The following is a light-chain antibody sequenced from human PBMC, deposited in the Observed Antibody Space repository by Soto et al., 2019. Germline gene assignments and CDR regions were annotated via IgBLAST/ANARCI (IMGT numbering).Light chain of an antibody. CDR3: HQYDNAPFT. Sequence: EIVLTQSPGTLSFSPGERATLSCRASQSLSSNYLAWYQQRPGQSPRLLVYGASSRATGIPARFSGSGFGPDFALTISRLEPEDSAVYYCHQYDNAPFTFGPGTRVGIK. CDR2: GAS. J-gene: IGKJ3*01. V-gene: IGKV3-20*01. CDR1: QSLSSNY.